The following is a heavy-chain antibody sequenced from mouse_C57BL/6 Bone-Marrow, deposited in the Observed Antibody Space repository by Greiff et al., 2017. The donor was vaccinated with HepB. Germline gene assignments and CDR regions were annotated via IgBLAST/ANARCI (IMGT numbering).Heavy chain of an antibody. CDR3: ARGGTTGFAY. D-gene: IGHD1-1*01. Sequence: EVKLMESGPVLVKPGASVKMSCKASGYTFTDYYMNWVKQSHGKSLEWIGVINPYNGGTSYNQKFKGKATLTVDKSSSTAYMELNSLTSEDSAVYYCARGGTTGFAYWGQGTLVTVSA. J-gene: IGHJ3*01. V-gene: IGHV1-19*01. CDR2: INPYNGGT. CDR1: GYTFTDYY.